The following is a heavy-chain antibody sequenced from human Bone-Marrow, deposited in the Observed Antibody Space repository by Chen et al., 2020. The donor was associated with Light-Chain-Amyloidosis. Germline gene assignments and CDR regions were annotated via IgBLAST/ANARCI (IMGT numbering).Heavy chain of an antibody. CDR1: TYDFTGYY. CDR3: ANLWCDEYFPDY. Sequence: EVQLVQSGAEVRKPGATVKISCKVSTYDFTGYYMHWVQQAPGKGPEWMGLLNPENGETVYAEKFQGRHAFTADTSLDTAYMELSGLRSEDKAVYYCANLWCDEYFPDYWGQGTLVTVSS. J-gene: IGHJ4*02. D-gene: IGHD2-21*01. V-gene: IGHV1-69-2*01. CDR2: LNPENGET.